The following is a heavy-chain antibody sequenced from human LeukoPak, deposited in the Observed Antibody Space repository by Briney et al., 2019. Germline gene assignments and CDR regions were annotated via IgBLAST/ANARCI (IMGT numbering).Heavy chain of an antibody. V-gene: IGHV4-39*07. Sequence: SETLSLTCTVSGGSFSSYIYPWGWIRQPPGKGLEWIGSISHSGTTYYNPSLKSRVTISIDTSKSQFSLKLNSVSAADTAVYYCAREVGNSYYYYYMDVWGRGTTVTVSS. CDR1: GGSFSSYIYP. J-gene: IGHJ6*03. CDR3: AREVGNSYYYYYMDV. CDR2: ISHSGTT. D-gene: IGHD1-14*01.